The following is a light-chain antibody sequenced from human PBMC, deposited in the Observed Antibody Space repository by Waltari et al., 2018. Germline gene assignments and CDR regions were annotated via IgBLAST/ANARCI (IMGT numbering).Light chain of an antibody. CDR1: SLRRFY. CDR3: HSRDTTSTRL. J-gene: IGLJ2*01. CDR2: GQN. V-gene: IGLV3-19*01. Sequence: SSELTQDPAVSVALGQTVRITCQGDSLRRFYAIWYQHRPGQAPILVSYGQNKRPSGIPDRFAGSTSGNTASLTITSAQAEDEVDYFCHSRDTTSTRLFGGGTRVTV.